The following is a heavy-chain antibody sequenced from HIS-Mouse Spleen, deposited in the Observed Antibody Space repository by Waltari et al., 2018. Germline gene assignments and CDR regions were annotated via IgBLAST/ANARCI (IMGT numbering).Heavy chain of an antibody. CDR1: GFTFSSYG. D-gene: IGHD7-27*01. V-gene: IGHV3-7*01. J-gene: IGHJ4*02. CDR2: IKQDGSEK. CDR3: ARDGGTGDFDY. Sequence: EVQLVESGGGLVQPGGSLRLSCAASGFTFSSYGMSWFRQGPGKGLEWVANIKQDGSEKYYVDSVKGRFTISRDNAKNSLYLQMNSLRAEDTAVYYCARDGGTGDFDYWGQGTLVTVSS.